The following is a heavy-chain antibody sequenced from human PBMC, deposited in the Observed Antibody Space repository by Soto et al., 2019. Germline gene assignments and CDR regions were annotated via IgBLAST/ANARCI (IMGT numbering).Heavy chain of an antibody. CDR2: IYYSGST. J-gene: IGHJ2*01. Sequence: SETLFLTCTVSGGSISSGDYYWSWIRQPPGKGLEWIGYIYYSGSTYYNPSLKSRVTISVDTSKNQFSLKLSSVTAADTAVYYCAMISRCSGGSCYPNYWYFDLWGRGTLVTVSS. CDR1: GGSISSGDYY. CDR3: AMISRCSGGSCYPNYWYFDL. V-gene: IGHV4-30-4*01. D-gene: IGHD2-15*01.